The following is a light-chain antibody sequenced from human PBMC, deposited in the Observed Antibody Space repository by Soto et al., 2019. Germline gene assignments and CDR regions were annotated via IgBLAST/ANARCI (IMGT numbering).Light chain of an antibody. V-gene: IGLV2-8*01. Sequence: QSALTQPPSASGSPGQSVTISCTGTSSDVGDYNYVSWYQQHPGKAPKLMIYKVSKRPSGVPDGFSGSKSGNTASLTVSGLQAEDEADYYCSSYAGKGVFGGGTKLTVL. CDR1: SSDVGDYNY. J-gene: IGLJ2*01. CDR2: KVS. CDR3: SSYAGKGV.